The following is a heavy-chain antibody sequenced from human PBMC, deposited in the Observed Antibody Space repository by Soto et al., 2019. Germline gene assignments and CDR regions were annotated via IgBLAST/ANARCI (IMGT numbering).Heavy chain of an antibody. V-gene: IGHV1-69*01. D-gene: IGHD3-10*01. J-gene: IGHJ5*02. CDR3: ARENGFGEGNWFDP. Sequence: QVQLVQSGAEVKKPGSSVKVSCKASGGTFSSYAVSWVRQAPGQGLERMGGIIPIFGTANYAQKFQGRVTITADESTSTVYMELSSLRSEDTAVYYCARENGFGEGNWFDPWGQGTLVTVSS. CDR2: IIPIFGTA. CDR1: GGTFSSYA.